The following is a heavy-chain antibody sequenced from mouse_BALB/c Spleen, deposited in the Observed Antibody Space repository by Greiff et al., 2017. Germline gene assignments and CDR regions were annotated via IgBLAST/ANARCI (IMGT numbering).Heavy chain of an antibody. J-gene: IGHJ1*01. CDR3: ARESSYWYFDV. V-gene: IGHV3-2*02. CDR1: GYSITSDYA. Sequence: EVKLMESGPGLVKPSQSLSLTCTVTGYSITSDYAWNWIRQFPGNKLEWMGYISYSGSTSYNPSLKSRISITRDTSKNQFFLQLNSVTTEDTATYYCARESSYWYFDVWGAGTTVTVSS. D-gene: IGHD1-1*01. CDR2: ISYSGST.